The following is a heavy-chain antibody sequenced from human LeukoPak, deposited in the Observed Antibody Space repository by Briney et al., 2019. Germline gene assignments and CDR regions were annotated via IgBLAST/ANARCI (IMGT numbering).Heavy chain of an antibody. D-gene: IGHD1-26*01. J-gene: IGHJ4*02. Sequence: ASAKVSCKASGYTFTGYYMHWVRQAPEQGLEWMRWINPSGGSTSYAQKFQGRVTMTRDMSTSTVYMELSSLRSEDTAVYYSARDRLGAEQQTFDYWGQGTLVTVSS. V-gene: IGHV1-46*01. CDR2: INPSGGST. CDR3: ARDRLGAEQQTFDY. CDR1: GYTFTGYY.